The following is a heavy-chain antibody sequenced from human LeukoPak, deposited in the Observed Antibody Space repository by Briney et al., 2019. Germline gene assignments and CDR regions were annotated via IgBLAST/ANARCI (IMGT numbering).Heavy chain of an antibody. Sequence: GGSLRLSCAASGFTFSSYGMHWVRQAPGKGLEWVAVISYDGSNTYYADSVKGRFTISRDNSKNTLYLQMNSLRPDDTAVYYCAKEGYYGSGSFPDYWGQGTLVTVSS. CDR3: AKEGYYGSGSFPDY. J-gene: IGHJ4*02. V-gene: IGHV3-30*18. CDR2: ISYDGSNT. CDR1: GFTFSSYG. D-gene: IGHD3-10*01.